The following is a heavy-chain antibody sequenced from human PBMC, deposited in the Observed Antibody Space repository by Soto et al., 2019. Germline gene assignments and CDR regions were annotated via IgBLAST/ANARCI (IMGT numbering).Heavy chain of an antibody. CDR1: GFIFSTYS. D-gene: IGHD3-9*01. CDR2: ISYDGSNK. CDR3: ARVGILDWFSFDS. Sequence: QPGGSLRLSCAASGFIFSTYSMHWVRQAPGKGLEWVSVISYDGSNKYYVDSVKGRFTISRDSAKNTLYLQMDSLRAEDTAMYYCARVGILDWFSFDSWGQGTLVTVSS. J-gene: IGHJ4*02. V-gene: IGHV3-30-3*01.